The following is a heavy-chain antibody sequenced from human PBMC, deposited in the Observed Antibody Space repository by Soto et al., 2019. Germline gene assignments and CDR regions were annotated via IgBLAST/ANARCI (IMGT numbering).Heavy chain of an antibody. J-gene: IGHJ4*02. D-gene: IGHD3-9*01. CDR2: IKQDGSEK. Sequence: GGSLRLSCAASGFTFSSYWMSWVRQAPGKGLEWVANIKQDGSEKYYVDSVKGRFTISRDNAKKSLYLQMNSLRAEDTALYYCASGRGYDILTGYYPYFDYWGQGTLVTVSS. CDR1: GFTFSSYW. CDR3: ASGRGYDILTGYYPYFDY. V-gene: IGHV3-7*03.